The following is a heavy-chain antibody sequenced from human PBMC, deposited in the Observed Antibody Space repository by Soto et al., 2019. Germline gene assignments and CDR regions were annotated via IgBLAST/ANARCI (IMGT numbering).Heavy chain of an antibody. J-gene: IGHJ4*02. D-gene: IGHD1-7*01. CDR3: ARGWNYVYYFDY. CDR2: IYYSGST. V-gene: IGHV4-39*01. Sequence: SETLSLTCTVSGGSISSSSYYWGWIRQPPGKGLEWIGSIYYSGSTYYNPSLKSRVTISVDTSKNQFSLKLSSVTAADTAVYYCARGWNYVYYFDYWGQGTLVTVSS. CDR1: GGSISSSSYY.